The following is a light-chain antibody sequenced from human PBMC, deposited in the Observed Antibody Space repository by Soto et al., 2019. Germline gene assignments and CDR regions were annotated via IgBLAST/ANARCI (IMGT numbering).Light chain of an antibody. V-gene: IGLV1-44*01. Sequence: QFVLTQPPSASGSPGQRVTMSCSGSTSNIGRNPVNWYQQLPGTAPKIIIYRNDQRPSGVPDRFSGSKSGTSASLAISGLQSEDEADYYCAAWDDSLPAYVFGGGTKVTVL. CDR3: AAWDDSLPAYV. CDR1: TSNIGRNP. CDR2: RND. J-gene: IGLJ1*01.